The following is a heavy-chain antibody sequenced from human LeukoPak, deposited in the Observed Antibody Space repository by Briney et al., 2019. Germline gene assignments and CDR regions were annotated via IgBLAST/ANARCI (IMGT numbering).Heavy chain of an antibody. CDR1: GFTFSNYW. Sequence: PGGSLRLSCAASGFTFSNYWMSWVRQAPGEGLEWVANINQDGSETYYVDSVRGRFTISRDNAKNSLYLQMSSLTVEDTAVYYCPREWEVLGPRGLDHWGQGTLVTVSS. CDR2: INQDGSET. D-gene: IGHD1-26*01. V-gene: IGHV3-7*01. J-gene: IGHJ4*02. CDR3: PREWEVLGPRGLDH.